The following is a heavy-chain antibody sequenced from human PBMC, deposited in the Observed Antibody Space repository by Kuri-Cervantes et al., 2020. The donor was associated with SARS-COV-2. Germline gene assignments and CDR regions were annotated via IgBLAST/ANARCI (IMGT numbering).Heavy chain of an antibody. J-gene: IGHJ4*02. CDR2: IYYTGSA. CDR3: ACLSSGYNDVFDF. D-gene: IGHD3-22*01. CDR1: GGSVSSSSYY. V-gene: IGHV4-39*01. Sequence: GSLRLSCTVSGGSVSSSSYYWGWIRQPPGKGLEWIGSIYYTGSAYYNSSLKSRVTISVDTSKNPFSLKLSSVTAADTAVYYCACLSSGYNDVFDFWGQGMLVTVSS.